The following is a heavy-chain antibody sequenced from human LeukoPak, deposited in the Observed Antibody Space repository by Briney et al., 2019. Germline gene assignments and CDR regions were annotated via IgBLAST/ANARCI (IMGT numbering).Heavy chain of an antibody. Sequence: PSGTLSLICAVSGGSISSSNWWSWVRQPPGKGLEWIGEIYHSGSTNYNPSLKSRVTISVDKSKNQFSLKLSSVTAADTAVYYCASEGIAVADLFDYWGQGTLVTVSS. D-gene: IGHD6-19*01. J-gene: IGHJ4*02. V-gene: IGHV4-4*02. CDR3: ASEGIAVADLFDY. CDR1: GGSISSSNW. CDR2: IYHSGST.